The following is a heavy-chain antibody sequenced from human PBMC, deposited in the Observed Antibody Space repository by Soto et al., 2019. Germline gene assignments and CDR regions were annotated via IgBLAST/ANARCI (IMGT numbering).Heavy chain of an antibody. CDR3: ARDGREASGIDV. Sequence: SETLSLTCTVSGGSISSHYWSWVRQAPGKGLERIGCIYYRGNTFYNPSLKSRGTISVDTSNNQFSLKLDSVTPADTAVYYCARDGREASGIDVWGQGTAVTVSS. J-gene: IGHJ6*02. CDR1: GGSISSHY. D-gene: IGHD1-26*01. V-gene: IGHV4-59*11. CDR2: IYYRGNT.